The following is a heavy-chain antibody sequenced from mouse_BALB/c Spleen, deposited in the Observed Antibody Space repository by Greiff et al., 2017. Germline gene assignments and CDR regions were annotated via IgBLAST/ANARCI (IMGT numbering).Heavy chain of an antibody. CDR1: GFDFSRYW. Sequence: EVQLQQSGGGLVQPGGSLKLSCAASGFDFSRYWMSWVRQAPGKGLEWIGEINPDSSTINYTPSLKDKFIISRDNAKNTLYLQMSKVRSEDTALYYCARGYYGSSLDYWGQGTTLTVSS. D-gene: IGHD1-1*01. CDR2: INPDSSTI. J-gene: IGHJ2*01. CDR3: ARGYYGSSLDY. V-gene: IGHV4-1*02.